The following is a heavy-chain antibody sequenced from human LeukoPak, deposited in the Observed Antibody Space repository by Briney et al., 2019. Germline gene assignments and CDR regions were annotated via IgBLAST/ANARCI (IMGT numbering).Heavy chain of an antibody. D-gene: IGHD1-14*01. CDR3: AKGNNSPNHKAPYYFDY. J-gene: IGHJ4*02. V-gene: IGHV3-23*01. CDR1: GFTFSSYA. Sequence: HPGGSLRLSCAASGFTFSSYAMGWVRQAPGKGLEWASAISGSGGNTYYADSVKGRFTIPRDNSKNTLYLQMNSLRAEDTAVYYGAKGNNSPNHKAPYYFDYWGQGTLVTVSS. CDR2: ISGSGGNT.